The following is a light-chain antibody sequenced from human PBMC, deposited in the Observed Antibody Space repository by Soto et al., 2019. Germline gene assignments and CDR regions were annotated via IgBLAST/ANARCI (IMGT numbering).Light chain of an antibody. CDR2: DAS. Sequence: IQITQSPSTLSPSVGDRVTITCRASQSISSWLAWYQQKPGKAPNLLIYDASNLEIGVPSRFSGSGSGTHFTFTISSLQTEDIGTYYCQQYDILPITFGRGTRLEI. CDR3: QQYDILPIT. CDR1: QSISSW. J-gene: IGKJ5*01. V-gene: IGKV1-33*01.